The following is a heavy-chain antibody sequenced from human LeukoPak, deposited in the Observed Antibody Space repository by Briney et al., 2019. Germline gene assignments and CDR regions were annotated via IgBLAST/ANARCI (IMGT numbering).Heavy chain of an antibody. Sequence: PGGSLRLSCAVSGFTFRDYWMTWVRQAPGKGLEWVANMNPDGSENYYVDSVKGRFTISRDNAKNSLFLQMNSLRPEDTAVYYCARAYWSRFDYWGQGTLVTLSS. J-gene: IGHJ4*02. V-gene: IGHV3-7*01. CDR1: GFTFRDYW. D-gene: IGHD1-1*01. CDR2: MNPDGSEN. CDR3: ARAYWSRFDY.